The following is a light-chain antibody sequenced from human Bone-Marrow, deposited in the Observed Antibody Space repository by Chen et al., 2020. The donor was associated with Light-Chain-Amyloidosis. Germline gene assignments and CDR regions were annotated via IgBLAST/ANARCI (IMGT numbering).Light chain of an antibody. CDR1: QTISSNY. CDR3: QQYGTSPRT. CDR2: GSS. J-gene: IGKJ4*01. V-gene: IGKV3-20*01. Sequence: ELVLTQSPGTLSLSQGEGANISCRYSQTISSNYLTWYQQKFGQAPRLLIYGSSSRATGIPDRFTGSGSGTDFTLTINRLEPEDFAIYYCQQYGTSPRTFGGGTKVEIK.